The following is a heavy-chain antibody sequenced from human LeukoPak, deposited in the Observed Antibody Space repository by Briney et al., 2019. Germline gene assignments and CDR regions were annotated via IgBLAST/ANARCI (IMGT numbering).Heavy chain of an antibody. D-gene: IGHD1-20*01. J-gene: IGHJ4*02. Sequence: GGSLRLSCAASGFTFSDYYMSWIRQAPGKGLEWVSYISSSGSTIYYADSVKGRFTISRDNAKNSLYLQMNSLRAEDTAVYFCARRRYNWNAIDYWGQGALVTVSS. CDR1: GFTFSDYY. V-gene: IGHV3-11*01. CDR3: ARRRYNWNAIDY. CDR2: ISSSGSTI.